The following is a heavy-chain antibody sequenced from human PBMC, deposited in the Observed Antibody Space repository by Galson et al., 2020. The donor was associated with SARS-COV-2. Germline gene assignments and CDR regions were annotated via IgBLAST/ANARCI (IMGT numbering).Heavy chain of an antibody. CDR2: ITGSGDST. CDR3: ARLRYDDILTGYVEYV. Sequence: GGSLRLSCAASGFNFRTYAMTWVRQAPGKGLEWVSAITGSGDSTFYADSVKGRFTISRDNSKNTLYLQMHSLRADDTAVYYCARLRYDDILTGYVEYVWGQGTMVTVSS. J-gene: IGHJ6*02. D-gene: IGHD3-9*01. CDR1: GFNFRTYA. V-gene: IGHV3-23*01.